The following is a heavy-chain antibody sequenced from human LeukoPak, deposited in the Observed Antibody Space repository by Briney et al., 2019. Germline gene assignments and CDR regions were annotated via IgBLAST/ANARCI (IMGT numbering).Heavy chain of an antibody. V-gene: IGHV3-21*01. Sequence: GGSLRLSCAASGFTFSIYNMNWVRQAPGKGLEWVSFISSSNSYIYYADSVKGRFTISRDNAKNSLYLQMNSLRAEDTAVYYCARDSNYGDPMDYWGQGTLVTVSS. CDR1: GFTFSIYN. CDR2: ISSSNSYI. CDR3: ARDSNYGDPMDY. D-gene: IGHD4-17*01. J-gene: IGHJ4*02.